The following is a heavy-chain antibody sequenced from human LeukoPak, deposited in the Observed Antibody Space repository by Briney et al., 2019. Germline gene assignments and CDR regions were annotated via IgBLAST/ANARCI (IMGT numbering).Heavy chain of an antibody. J-gene: IGHJ4*02. CDR1: GFTFSTYS. CDR2: ISRSSGYI. CDR3: AKARTHDYTNYNY. Sequence: GGSLRLSCAASGFTFSTYSMNWVRQAPGKGLEWVSSISRSSGYIYYADSVKGRFTLSRDNAKNTLYLQMNSLRAEDTAIYYCAKARTHDYTNYNYWGQGTLVTVSS. V-gene: IGHV3-21*04. D-gene: IGHD4-11*01.